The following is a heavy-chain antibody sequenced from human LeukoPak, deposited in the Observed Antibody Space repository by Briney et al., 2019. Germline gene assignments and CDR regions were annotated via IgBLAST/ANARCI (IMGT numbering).Heavy chain of an antibody. D-gene: IGHD2-21*02. CDR3: AREEGVVVTAILSY. V-gene: IGHV3-23*01. Sequence: PGGSLRLSCAASGFNINIFGMSWVRQAPGEGLEWISALSVDGGTTYYADSVKGRFTISRDNSKNTLYLQMNSLRAEDTAVYYCAREEGVVVTAILSYWGQGTLVTVSS. CDR1: GFNINIFG. CDR2: LSVDGGTT. J-gene: IGHJ4*02.